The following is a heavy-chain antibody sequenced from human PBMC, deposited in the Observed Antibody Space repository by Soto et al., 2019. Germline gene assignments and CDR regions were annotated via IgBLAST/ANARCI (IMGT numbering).Heavy chain of an antibody. J-gene: IGHJ6*02. CDR2: IRSKANSYAT. CDR1: GFTFSGSA. CDR3: TRHYDILTGYPYGMDV. V-gene: IGHV3-73*01. Sequence: GGSLRLSCAASGFTFSGSAMHWVRQASGKGLEWVGRIRSKANSYATAYAASVKGRFTISRDDSKNTAYLQMNSLKTEDTAVYYCTRHYDILTGYPYGMDVWGQGTTVT. D-gene: IGHD3-9*01.